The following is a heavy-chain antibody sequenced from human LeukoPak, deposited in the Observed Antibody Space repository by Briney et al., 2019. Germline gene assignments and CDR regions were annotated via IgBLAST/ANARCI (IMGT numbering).Heavy chain of an antibody. J-gene: IGHJ4*02. D-gene: IGHD1-26*01. CDR3: AKDEVVGATSDC. CDR2: ISGSGGNT. Sequence: GGSLRLSCAASGFTFSTYAMSWVRQAPGKGLEWVSTISGSGGNTYYADSVKGRFTISRDNSKNTLNLQMNSLRAEDTAVYYCAKDEVVGATSDCWGQGTLVTVPS. CDR1: GFTFSTYA. V-gene: IGHV3-23*01.